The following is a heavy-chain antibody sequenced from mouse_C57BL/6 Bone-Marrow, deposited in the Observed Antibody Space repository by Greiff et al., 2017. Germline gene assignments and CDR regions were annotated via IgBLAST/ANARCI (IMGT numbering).Heavy chain of an antibody. D-gene: IGHD2-3*01. Sequence: QVQLQQSGPELVKPGASVKISCKASGYAFSSSWMNWVKQRPGKGLEWIGRIYPGDGDTNYNGKFKGQATLTADKSSSTAYMQLSSLTSEDSAVYFCARYGYYDSNYYAMDYWGQGTSVTVSS. J-gene: IGHJ4*01. CDR1: GYAFSSSW. CDR3: ARYGYYDSNYYAMDY. CDR2: IYPGDGDT. V-gene: IGHV1-82*01.